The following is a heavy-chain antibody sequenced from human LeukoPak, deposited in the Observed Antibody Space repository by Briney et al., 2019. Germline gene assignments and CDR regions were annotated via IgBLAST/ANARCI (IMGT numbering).Heavy chain of an antibody. V-gene: IGHV4-34*01. CDR1: GGSFSGYY. CDR3: ARDLYGSYRDY. D-gene: IGHD1-26*01. Sequence: SETLSLTCAVYGGSFSGYYWSWIRQPPGKGLEWIGEINHSGSTNYNPSLKSRVTISVDTSKNQFSLKLSSVTAADTAVYYCARDLYGSYRDYWGQGTLVTVSS. CDR2: INHSGST. J-gene: IGHJ4*02.